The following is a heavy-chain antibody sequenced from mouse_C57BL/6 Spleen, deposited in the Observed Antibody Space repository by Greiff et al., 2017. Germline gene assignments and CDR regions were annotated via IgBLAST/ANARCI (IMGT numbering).Heavy chain of an antibody. Sequence: QVQLQQSGAELMKPGASVKLSCKATGYTFTGYWIEWVKQRPGHGLEWIGEILPGSGSTNYNDKFKGKATFTADTSSNTAYMPLSRLTTEDSAIYYCARRGLGLYWYFDVWGTGTTVTVSS. V-gene: IGHV1-9*01. CDR3: ARRGLGLYWYFDV. J-gene: IGHJ1*03. D-gene: IGHD3-3*01. CDR2: ILPGSGST. CDR1: GYTFTGYW.